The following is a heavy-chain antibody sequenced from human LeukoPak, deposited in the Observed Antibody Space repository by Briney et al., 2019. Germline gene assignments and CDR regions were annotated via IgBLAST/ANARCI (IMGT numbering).Heavy chain of an antibody. CDR2: IYSGGST. Sequence: GGSLRLSCAASGFTFSSNYMSWVRQAPGKGLEWVSVIYSGGSTYYADSVKGRFTISRDNSKNTLYLQMNSLRAEDTAVYYCAKDAVAASYNWFDPWGQGTLVTVSS. CDR3: AKDAVAASYNWFDP. D-gene: IGHD2-15*01. V-gene: IGHV3-53*01. J-gene: IGHJ5*02. CDR1: GFTFSSNY.